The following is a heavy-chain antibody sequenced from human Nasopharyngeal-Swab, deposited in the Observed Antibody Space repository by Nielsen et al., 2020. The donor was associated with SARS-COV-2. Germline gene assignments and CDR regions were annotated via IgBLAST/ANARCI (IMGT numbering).Heavy chain of an antibody. Sequence: WVRQAPGQRLEWMGWINAGDGDTKYSQMFQGRVTITRDTSTGTAYMELRSLRSDDTAVYYCARAGDRFGELLFFDYWGQGNLVTVSS. CDR3: ARAGDRFGELLFFDY. J-gene: IGHJ4*02. CDR2: INAGDGDT. V-gene: IGHV1-3*01. D-gene: IGHD3-10*01.